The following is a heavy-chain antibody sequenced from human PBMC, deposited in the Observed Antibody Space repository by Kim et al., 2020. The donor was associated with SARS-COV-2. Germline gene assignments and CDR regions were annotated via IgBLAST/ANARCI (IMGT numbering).Heavy chain of an antibody. CDR3: ARGGRNWNDGYGMDV. Sequence: GGSLRLSCAASGFTFSSYVMHWVRQAPGKGLEWVAVISDDGSKKYYADSVKGRFTISRDNSKNTLYLQMNSLRAEDTAVYFCARGGRNWNDGYGMDVWG. J-gene: IGHJ6*02. CDR1: GFTFSSYV. CDR2: ISDDGSKK. V-gene: IGHV3-30-3*01. D-gene: IGHD1-20*01.